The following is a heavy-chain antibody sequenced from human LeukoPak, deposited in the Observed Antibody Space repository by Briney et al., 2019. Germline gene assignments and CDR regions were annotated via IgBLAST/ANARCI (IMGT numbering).Heavy chain of an antibody. J-gene: IGHJ5*02. D-gene: IGHD2-8*01. CDR2: IYYSGST. CDR3: ASQIGVSEGWFDP. Sequence: PSETLSLTCTVSGGSISNYYWSWIRQPPGKGLEWIGYIYYSGSTNYNPSHKSRVTISVDTSKNQFSLKLSSVTAADTAVYYCASQIGVSEGWFDPWGQGTLVTVSS. CDR1: GGSISNYY. V-gene: IGHV4-59*01.